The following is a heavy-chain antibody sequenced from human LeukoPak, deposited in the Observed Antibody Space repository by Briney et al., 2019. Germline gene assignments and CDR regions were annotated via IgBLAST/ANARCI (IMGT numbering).Heavy chain of an antibody. CDR3: MRVGGNSWFDY. CDR1: GYTFTRHY. Sequence: ASVQVSCKASGYTFTRHYFHWVRQAPGQGLEWMGWINPNSGDTNFAQKFQGRVTMTRATSISTVYMELTSLRSDDTALYYCMRVGGNSWFDYWGQGTLVSVSS. CDR2: INPNSGDT. V-gene: IGHV1-2*02. J-gene: IGHJ4*02. D-gene: IGHD6-13*01.